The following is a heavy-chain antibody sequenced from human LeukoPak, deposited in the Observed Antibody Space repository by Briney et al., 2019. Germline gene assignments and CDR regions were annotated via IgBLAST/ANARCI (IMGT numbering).Heavy chain of an antibody. Sequence: GGSLRLSCAASGFTFSSYAMHWVRQAPGKGLEWVAVISYDGSNKYYADSVKGRFTISRDNPKNTLYLQMNSLRAEDTAVYYCARGHYGDYVREDAFDIWGQGTMVTVSS. V-gene: IGHV3-30-3*01. J-gene: IGHJ3*02. CDR1: GFTFSSYA. D-gene: IGHD4-17*01. CDR2: ISYDGSNK. CDR3: ARGHYGDYVREDAFDI.